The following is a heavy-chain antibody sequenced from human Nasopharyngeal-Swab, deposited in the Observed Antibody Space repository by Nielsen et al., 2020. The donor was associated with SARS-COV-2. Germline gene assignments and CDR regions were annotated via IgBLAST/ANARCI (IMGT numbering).Heavy chain of an antibody. CDR2: ISGSGGST. D-gene: IGHD1-26*01. CDR3: ARDRMRGSSDYFDY. V-gene: IGHV3-23*01. J-gene: IGHJ4*02. CDR1: GFTFSSYA. Sequence: GESLKISCAASGFTFSSYAMSWVRQAPGKGLEWVSAISGSGGSTYYADSVKGRFTISRDNSKNTLYLQMDSLRAEDTAVYYCARDRMRGSSDYFDYWGQGTLVTVSS.